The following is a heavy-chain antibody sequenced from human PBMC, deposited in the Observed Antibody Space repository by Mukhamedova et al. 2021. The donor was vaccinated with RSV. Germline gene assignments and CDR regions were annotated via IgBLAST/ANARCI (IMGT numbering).Heavy chain of an antibody. V-gene: IGHV3-9*01. Sequence: EWVSGISWNSGSIGYADSVKGRFTISRDNSKNSLYLQMNSLRAEDTAIYYCAKDIRYSYLGGM. CDR2: ISWNSGSI. D-gene: IGHD5-18*01. J-gene: IGHJ6*01. CDR3: AKDIRYSYLGGM.